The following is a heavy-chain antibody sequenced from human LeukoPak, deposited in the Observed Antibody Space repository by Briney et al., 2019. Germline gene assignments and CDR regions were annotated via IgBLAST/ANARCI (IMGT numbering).Heavy chain of an antibody. D-gene: IGHD5-12*01. CDR1: GGSVSSGSYY. CDR2: IYYSGST. J-gene: IGHJ4*02. CDR3: ARQTFSGYDPIDY. V-gene: IGHV4-61*01. Sequence: SETPSLTCTVSGGSVSSGSYYWSWIRQPPGKGLEWNGYIYYSGSTNYNPSLKSRVTIPVDTSKNQFSLKLSSVTAADTAVYYCARQTFSGYDPIDYWGQGTLVTVSS.